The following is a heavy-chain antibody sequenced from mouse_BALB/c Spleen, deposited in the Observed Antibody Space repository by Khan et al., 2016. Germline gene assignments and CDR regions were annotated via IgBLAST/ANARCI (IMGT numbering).Heavy chain of an antibody. CDR3: ERTGDYPYDGMDY. CDR2: INTNTGEP. J-gene: IGHJ4*01. V-gene: IGHV9-3*02. D-gene: IGHD2-13*01. CDR1: EYTFTNYG. Sequence: QIQLVQSGPELKKPGETVKISCKASEYTFTNYGMNWVKQAPGKGLKWMGWINTNTGEPTYAEEFKGRFAFSLEASASTAYLQINNLKNDDSATYFCERTGDYPYDGMDYWGQGTAVTVSS.